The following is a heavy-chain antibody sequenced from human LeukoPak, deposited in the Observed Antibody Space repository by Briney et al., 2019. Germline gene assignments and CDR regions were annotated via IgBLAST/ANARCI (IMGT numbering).Heavy chain of an antibody. D-gene: IGHD3-16*01. V-gene: IGHV4-59*01. CDR1: GGSISSYY. CDR3: ARSLWGEVFVGFDY. CDR2: IYYSGST. J-gene: IGHJ4*02. Sequence: SETLSLTCTVSGGSISSYYWSWIRQPPGKGLEWIGYIYYSGSTNYNPSLKSRVTISVDTSKNQFSLKLSSVTAADTAVYYCARSLWGEVFVGFDYWGQGTLVTVSS.